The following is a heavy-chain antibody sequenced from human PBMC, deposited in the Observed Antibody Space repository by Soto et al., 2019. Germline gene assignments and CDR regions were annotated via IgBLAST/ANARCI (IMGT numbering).Heavy chain of an antibody. J-gene: IGHJ4*02. CDR1: GGSISIGGYS. CDR3: ARENSRGFDY. V-gene: IGHV4-30-2*01. CDR2: IYHSGST. D-gene: IGHD3-10*01. Sequence: SETLSLTCAVSGGSISIGGYSWWWMRQPPGKGLEWIGYIYHSGSTYYNPSLKSRVTISVDRSKNQFSLKLSSVTAADTAVYYCARENSRGFDYWGQGTLVTVSS.